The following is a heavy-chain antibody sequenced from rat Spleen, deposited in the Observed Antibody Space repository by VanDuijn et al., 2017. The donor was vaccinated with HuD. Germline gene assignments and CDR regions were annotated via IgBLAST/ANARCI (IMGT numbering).Heavy chain of an antibody. D-gene: IGHD1-9*01. CDR1: GFTFNNYG. V-gene: IGHV5-29*01. Sequence: EVQLVESDGGLVQPGRSLKLSCAASGFTFNNYGMAWVRQAPTKGLEWVAYISYDGETTYYRNSVKGRFTISRDNAKSTLSLQMDSLRSEDTATFYCARRHYGYTDYFDYWGQGVMVTVSS. J-gene: IGHJ2*01. CDR3: ARRHYGYTDYFDY. CDR2: ISYDGETT.